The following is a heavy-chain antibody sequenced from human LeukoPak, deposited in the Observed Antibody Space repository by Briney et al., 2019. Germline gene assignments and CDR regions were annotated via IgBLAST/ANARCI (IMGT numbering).Heavy chain of an antibody. Sequence: GGSLRLSCAACGFTFRSYAMRGVRQAPGKGRAWVSGISGSGGSTHYADSVKGRFTISRDNSKNTLYLQMDSLRAEDTAIYYCAKLSADGGNSPLDYWGQRTLVTVSS. J-gene: IGHJ4*02. V-gene: IGHV3-23*01. D-gene: IGHD4-23*01. CDR1: GFTFRSYA. CDR2: ISGSGGST. CDR3: AKLSADGGNSPLDY.